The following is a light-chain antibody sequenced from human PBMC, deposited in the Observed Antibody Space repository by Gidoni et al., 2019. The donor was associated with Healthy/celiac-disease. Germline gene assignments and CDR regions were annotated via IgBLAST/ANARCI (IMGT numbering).Light chain of an antibody. V-gene: IGKV3-20*01. CDR1: QSASSRY. CDR3: QQYGSSPWT. CDR2: GAS. Sequence: EIVLTQSPGTLSLSPGERATLSCRASQSASSRYLAWYQQKPGQAPRLLIYGASSRATGIPDRFSGSGSGTDFTLTISRLEPEDFAVYYCQQYGSSPWTFGQGTKVE. J-gene: IGKJ1*01.